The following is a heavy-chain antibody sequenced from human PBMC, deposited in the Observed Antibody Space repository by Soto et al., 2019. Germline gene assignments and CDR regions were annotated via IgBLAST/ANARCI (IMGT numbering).Heavy chain of an antibody. CDR2: ISSSGSTI. CDR1: GFTFSSYE. D-gene: IGHD5-18*01. J-gene: IGHJ4*02. CDR3: ASQGYSYGSSLDY. Sequence: PRGSLRLSCAASGFTFSSYEMNWVRQAPGKGLEWVSYISSSGSTIYYADSVKGRFTISRDNAKNSLYLQMNSLRAEDTAVYYCASQGYSYGSSLDYWGQGTLVTVSS. V-gene: IGHV3-48*03.